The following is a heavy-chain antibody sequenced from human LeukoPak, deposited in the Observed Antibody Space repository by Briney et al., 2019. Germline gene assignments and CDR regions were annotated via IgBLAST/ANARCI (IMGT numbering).Heavy chain of an antibody. D-gene: IGHD3-10*01. CDR1: GYTFTSYD. Sequence: ASVTVSCTPSGYTFTSYDIHWVREATGQGLEWMGWMNPNSGNTGYAQNFQGRVTMTRNTSISTAYMELSSLRSEDTAVYYCARLVVRGTTGDGGDYWGQGTLVTVSS. CDR2: MNPNSGNT. V-gene: IGHV1-8*01. J-gene: IGHJ4*02. CDR3: ARLVVRGTTGDGGDY.